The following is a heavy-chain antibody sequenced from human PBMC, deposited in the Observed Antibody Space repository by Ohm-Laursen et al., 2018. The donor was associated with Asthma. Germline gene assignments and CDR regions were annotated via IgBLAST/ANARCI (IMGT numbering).Heavy chain of an antibody. CDR2: ISYDGSNK. CDR1: RFTFSSYA. CDR3: ARDIRSWYSSSWYIDY. J-gene: IGHJ4*02. Sequence: SLRLSCTASRFTFSSYAMHWVRQAPGKGLEWVAVISYDGSNKYYADSVKGRFTISRDNSKNTLYLQMNSLRAEDTAVYYCARDIRSWYSSSWYIDYWGQGTLVTVSS. V-gene: IGHV3-30-3*01. D-gene: IGHD6-13*01.